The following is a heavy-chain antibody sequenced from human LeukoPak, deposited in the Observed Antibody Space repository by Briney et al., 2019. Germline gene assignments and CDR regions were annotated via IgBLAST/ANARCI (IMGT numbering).Heavy chain of an antibody. D-gene: IGHD2-21*01. CDR2: ITSSSGTI. J-gene: IGHJ4*02. V-gene: IGHV3-48*01. CDR1: GFTFSIYS. CDR3: ARVAPGHDIGRGYFDY. Sequence: GGSLRLSCAASGFTFSIYSMNWVRQAPGKGLEWISYITSSSGTIYYTDSAKGRFTISRDNAKNSLCLQMSSLRAEDTAVYYCARVAPGHDIGRGYFDYWGQGTLVTVSS.